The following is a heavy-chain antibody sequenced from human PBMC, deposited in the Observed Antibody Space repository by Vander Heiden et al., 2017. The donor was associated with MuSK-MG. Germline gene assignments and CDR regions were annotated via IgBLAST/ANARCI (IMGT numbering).Heavy chain of an antibody. CDR3: ARGRSSSIPDAFDI. CDR2: NYPGESDT. J-gene: IGHJ3*02. Sequence: VQLLQSGAEVKKPGESLQISCPGSGYSFTSYCIGWVRQMPGKGLEWMGINYPGESDTRYSPSFQGQVAIAADKSISTAYLQWSSLKASDTAMYYCARGRSSSIPDAFDIWGQGTMVTVSS. D-gene: IGHD2-2*01. V-gene: IGHV5-51*03. CDR1: GYSFTSYC.